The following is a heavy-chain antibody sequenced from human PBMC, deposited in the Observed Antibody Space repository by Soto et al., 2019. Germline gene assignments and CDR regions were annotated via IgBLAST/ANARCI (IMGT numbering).Heavy chain of an antibody. V-gene: IGHV1-69*13. CDR3: ARDLLYYFDF. D-gene: IGHD3-3*01. CDR1: GGTFTSYT. Sequence: SVKVSCKASGGTFTSYTISWVRQAPGQGLEWMGGITPIFGTANYAQKFQGRVTITADESASTAYMELSSLRSEDTAVYYCARDLLYYFDFWGQGTLVTVSS. J-gene: IGHJ4*02. CDR2: ITPIFGTA.